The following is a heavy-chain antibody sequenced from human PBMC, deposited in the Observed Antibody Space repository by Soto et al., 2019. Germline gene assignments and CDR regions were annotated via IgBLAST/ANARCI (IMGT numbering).Heavy chain of an antibody. CDR1: GASIHNGGYF. Sequence: QVQLQESGPGLVRPSQTLSLTCSVSGASIHNGGYFWSWIRQSPEKGMEWIGHIHNSGSPSNNPSQGSRVNIAAATPRNQFALALTSVTAADTAIYYWASGSTAEKVDAWGQGNLVTVSS. V-gene: IGHV4-30-4*01. J-gene: IGHJ5*02. CDR3: ASGSTAEKVDA. CDR2: IHNSGSP.